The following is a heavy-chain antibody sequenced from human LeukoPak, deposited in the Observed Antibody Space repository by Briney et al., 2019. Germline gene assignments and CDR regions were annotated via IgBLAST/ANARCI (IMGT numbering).Heavy chain of an antibody. CDR2: ISYDGSNK. CDR3: GCSSSWYRRRAGPSNWFDP. CDR1: GFTFSSYA. J-gene: IGHJ5*02. V-gene: IGHV3-30*04. D-gene: IGHD6-13*01. Sequence: SGGSLRLSCAASGFTFSSYAMHWVRQAPGKGLEWVAVISYDGSNKYYADSVKGRFTISRDNSKNTLYLQMNSLRAGDTAVYYCGCSSSWYRRRAGPSNWFDPWGQGTLVTVSS.